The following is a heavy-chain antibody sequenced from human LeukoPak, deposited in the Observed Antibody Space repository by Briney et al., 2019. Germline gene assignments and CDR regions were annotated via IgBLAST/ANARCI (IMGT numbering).Heavy chain of an antibody. J-gene: IGHJ4*02. Sequence: ASVKVSCKASGYTFTAYYLNWVRQAPGQGLEWLGWIHPSSGVTKLPQRFQGRVTMARDTSITTAYMELSSLRSDDTAAYYCARSPPIWNYVDYFDYWGQGVLVSVSS. V-gene: IGHV1-2*02. D-gene: IGHD1-7*01. CDR3: ARSPPIWNYVDYFDY. CDR2: IHPSSGVT. CDR1: GYTFTAYY.